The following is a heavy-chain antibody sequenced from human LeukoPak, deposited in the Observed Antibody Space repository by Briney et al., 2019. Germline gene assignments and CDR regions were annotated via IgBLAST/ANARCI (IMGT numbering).Heavy chain of an antibody. J-gene: IGHJ4*02. D-gene: IGHD4-17*01. CDR3: ARPYGDYLYYFDY. V-gene: IGHV3-30*04. CDR1: GFTFSSYA. CDR2: ISYDGSNK. Sequence: GRSLRLSCAASGFTFSSYAMHWVRQAPGKGLEWVAVISYDGSNKYYADSVKGRFTISRDNSKNTLYLQMNSLRAEVTAVYYCARPYGDYLYYFDYWGQGTLVTVSS.